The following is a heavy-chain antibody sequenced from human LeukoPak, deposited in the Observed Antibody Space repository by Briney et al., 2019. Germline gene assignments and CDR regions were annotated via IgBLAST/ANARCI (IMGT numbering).Heavy chain of an antibody. V-gene: IGHV1-69*05. Sequence: SVKVSCKASGGTFSSYAISWVRQAPGQGLEWMGGIIPIFGTANYAQKFQGRVTIATDESTSTAYMELSSLRSEDTAVYYCARARDGYNYYDAFDIWGQGTMVTVSS. CDR1: GGTFSSYA. D-gene: IGHD5-24*01. CDR3: ARARDGYNYYDAFDI. J-gene: IGHJ3*02. CDR2: IIPIFGTA.